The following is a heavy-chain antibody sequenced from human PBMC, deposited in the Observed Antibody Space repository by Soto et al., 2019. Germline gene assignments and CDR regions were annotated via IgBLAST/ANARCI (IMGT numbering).Heavy chain of an antibody. Sequence: GASVKVSCKASGGTFSSYAISWVRQAPGQGLEWMGGIIPIFGTANYAQKFQGRVTITADESTSTAYMELSSLRSEDTAVYYCASPVRGEALNDAFDIWGQGTMVTVS. CDR3: ASPVRGEALNDAFDI. CDR1: GGTFSSYA. V-gene: IGHV1-69*13. D-gene: IGHD3-10*01. J-gene: IGHJ3*02. CDR2: IIPIFGTA.